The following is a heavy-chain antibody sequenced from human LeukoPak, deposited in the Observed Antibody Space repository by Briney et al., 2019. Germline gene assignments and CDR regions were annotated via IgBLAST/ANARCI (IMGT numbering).Heavy chain of an antibody. V-gene: IGHV1-8*03. CDR2: MNPNSGNT. CDR3: ASGLDIVVVPAAGTAFDI. CDR1: GYTFTSYD. J-gene: IGHJ3*02. Sequence: GASVKVSCKASGYTFTSYDINWVRQATGQGLEWMGWMNPNSGNTGYAQKFQGRVTITRNTSISTAYMELSSLRSEDTAVYYCASGLDIVVVPAAGTAFDIWGQGTMVTVSS. D-gene: IGHD2-2*03.